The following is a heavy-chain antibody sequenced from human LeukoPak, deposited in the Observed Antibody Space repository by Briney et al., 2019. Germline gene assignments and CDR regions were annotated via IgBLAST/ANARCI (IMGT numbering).Heavy chain of an antibody. CDR1: GFSFSYYS. CDR3: AKGRDVLTGLLDDAFDV. J-gene: IGHJ3*01. D-gene: IGHD3-9*01. Sequence: GGSLRLSCAASGFSFSYYSMHWVRQAPGKGLEWVSSITSGSNYMYYADSVKGRFTISRDNARNSLYLQMNSLRGEDTALYYCAKGRDVLTGLLDDAFDVWGQGTMVAVSS. CDR2: ITSGSNYM. V-gene: IGHV3-21*04.